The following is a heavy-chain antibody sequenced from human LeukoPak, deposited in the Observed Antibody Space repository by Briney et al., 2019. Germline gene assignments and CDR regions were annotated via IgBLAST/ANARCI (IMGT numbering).Heavy chain of an antibody. CDR3: ARDFSSGWYGLGAFDI. Sequence: GGSLRLSCAASGFTFSSYAMHWVRQAPGKGLEWVAVISYDGSNKYYADSVKGRFTISRDNSKNTLYLQMNSLRAEDTAVYYCARDFSSGWYGLGAFDIWGQGTMVIVSS. V-gene: IGHV3-30-3*01. CDR2: ISYDGSNK. CDR1: GFTFSSYA. J-gene: IGHJ3*02. D-gene: IGHD6-19*01.